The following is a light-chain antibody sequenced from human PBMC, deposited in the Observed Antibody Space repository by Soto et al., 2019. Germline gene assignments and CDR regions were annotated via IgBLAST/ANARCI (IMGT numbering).Light chain of an antibody. V-gene: IGKV3-11*01. CDR3: QRGDT. CDR1: QSVSSN. CDR2: DAS. J-gene: IGKJ5*01. Sequence: EIVLTQSPATLSLSPGERATLSCSASQSVSSNLAWYQQKPGQAPRLLIYDASNRATGIPPRFSGSGSGTDFTLTISSLEPEDFAVYYCQRGDTFGQGTRLEIK.